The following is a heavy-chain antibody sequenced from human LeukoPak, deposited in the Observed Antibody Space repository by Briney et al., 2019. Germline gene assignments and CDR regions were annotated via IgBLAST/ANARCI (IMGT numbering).Heavy chain of an antibody. CDR3: ARAEGYCSGGSCYYFDY. V-gene: IGHV3-30-3*01. CDR1: GFTFSSYA. D-gene: IGHD2-15*01. CDR2: ISYDGSNK. J-gene: IGHJ4*02. Sequence: PGRSLRLSCAASGFTFSSYAMHWVRQAPGKGLEWVAVISYDGSNKYYADSVKGRFTISRDNSKNTLYLQMNCLRAEDTAVYYCARAEGYCSGGSCYYFDYWGQGTLVTVSS.